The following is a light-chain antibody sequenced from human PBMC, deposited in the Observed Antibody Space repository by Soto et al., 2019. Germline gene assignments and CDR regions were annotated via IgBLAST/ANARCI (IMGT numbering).Light chain of an antibody. Sequence: QSVLTQPPSASGTPGQRVTISCSGSSSNIGANTVSWYQHVPGTAPKLLIYVDSQRPSGVPDRFSGSKSGTSASLVISGLRSEDEADYYCAAWDDSLNGYVLGTGTKLTVL. CDR1: SSNIGANT. J-gene: IGLJ1*01. V-gene: IGLV1-44*01. CDR3: AAWDDSLNGYV. CDR2: VDS.